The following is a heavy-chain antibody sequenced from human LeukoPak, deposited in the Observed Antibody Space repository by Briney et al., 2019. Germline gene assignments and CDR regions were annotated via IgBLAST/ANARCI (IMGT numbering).Heavy chain of an antibody. Sequence: TGGSLRLSCSASGFTFSSYSMNWVRQAPGKGLEWVSSISSSSSYIYYADSVKGRFTISRDNAKNSLYLQMNSLRAEDTAVYYCARDRDPCFDYWGQGTLVTVSS. D-gene: IGHD3-10*01. J-gene: IGHJ4*02. V-gene: IGHV3-21*01. CDR3: ARDRDPCFDY. CDR1: GFTFSSYS. CDR2: ISSSSSYI.